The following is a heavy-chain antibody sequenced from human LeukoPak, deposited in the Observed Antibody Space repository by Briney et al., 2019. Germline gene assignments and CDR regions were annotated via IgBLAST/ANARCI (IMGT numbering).Heavy chain of an antibody. CDR3: AREGYCSSTSCAFDY. CDR2: INHSGST. Sequence: PSETLSLTCAVYGGSFSGYYWSWIRQPPGKGLEWIGEINHSGSTSYNPSLKSRVTISVDTSKNQFSLKLSSVTAADTAVYYCAREGYCSSTSCAFDYWGQGALVTVSS. J-gene: IGHJ4*02. V-gene: IGHV4-34*01. D-gene: IGHD2-2*01. CDR1: GGSFSGYY.